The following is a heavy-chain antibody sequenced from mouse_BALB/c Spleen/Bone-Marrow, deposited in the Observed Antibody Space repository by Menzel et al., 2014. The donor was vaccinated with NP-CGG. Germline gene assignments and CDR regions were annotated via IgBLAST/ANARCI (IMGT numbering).Heavy chain of an antibody. V-gene: IGHV1-84*02. J-gene: IGHJ2*01. D-gene: IGHD1-1*01. CDR1: GYTFTDYY. CDR3: ARESYGSSYYFDY. CDR2: IYPGSGNT. Sequence: QVQLQQPGPELVKPGASEKISCKASGYTFTDYYINWVKQKPGQGLEWIGWIYPGSGNTKYNEKFKGKATLTVDTSSSTAYMQLSSLTSEDTAVYFCARESYGSSYYFDYWGQGTTLTVSS.